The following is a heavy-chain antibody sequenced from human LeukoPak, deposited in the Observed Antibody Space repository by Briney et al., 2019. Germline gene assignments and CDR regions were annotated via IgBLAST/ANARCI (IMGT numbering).Heavy chain of an antibody. V-gene: IGHV3-23*01. CDR3: AKRLAHTAFDY. CDR1: GFTFSSLA. CDR2: ISGSGGGT. Sequence: GGSLRLSCAASGFTFSSLAMSWVRHAPGKGLEWVSTISGSGGGTYYADSVKGRFTISRDNSRNTLSLQMNSLRAEDTAVYYCAKRLAHTAFDYWGQGTLVTVSS. D-gene: IGHD2-21*01. J-gene: IGHJ4*02.